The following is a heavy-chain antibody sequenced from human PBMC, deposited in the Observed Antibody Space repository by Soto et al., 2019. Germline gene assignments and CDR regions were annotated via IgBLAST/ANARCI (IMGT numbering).Heavy chain of an antibody. D-gene: IGHD3-3*01. CDR1: RGTFSSYA. J-gene: IGHJ5*02. CDR3: AKDDVVRFLEWLPNWFGH. CDR2: ISPIFGTA. V-gene: IGHV1-69*06. Sequence: QVQLVQSRAEVKKPGSSVKVSCKASRGTFSSYAISWVRQAPGQGLEWMRWISPIFGTANYAQKLQGRFTITADKSTSTAYMELGRLRSEDKAVYYDAKDDVVRFLEWLPNWFGHCGQGTLVPVSS.